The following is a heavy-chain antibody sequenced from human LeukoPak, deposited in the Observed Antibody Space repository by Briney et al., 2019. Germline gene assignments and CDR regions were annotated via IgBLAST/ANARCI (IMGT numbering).Heavy chain of an antibody. CDR2: IYYSGST. CDR3: ARLEDAFDI. Sequence: PSETLSLTCTVSGGSIGSSSYYWGWIRQPPGKGLEWIGSIYYSGSTYYNPSLKSRVTISVDTSKNQFSLKLSSVTAADTAVYYCARLEDAFDIWGQGTMVTVSS. V-gene: IGHV4-39*01. J-gene: IGHJ3*02. CDR1: GGSIGSSSYY.